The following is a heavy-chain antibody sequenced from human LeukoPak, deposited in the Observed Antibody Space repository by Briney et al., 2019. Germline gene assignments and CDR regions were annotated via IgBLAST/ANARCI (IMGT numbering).Heavy chain of an antibody. CDR2: NSPDDSVT. V-gene: IGHV5-51*01. CDR1: GFTFTTFW. Sequence: GESLKISCQASGFTFTTFWNGWVRQMPGKRLEWMGINSPDDSVTRYSPSFQGQVTISADKTISTAYLQWSSLKASDTAMYYCARAGNYFDTSGFHYWGQGTLVTVAS. CDR3: ARAGNYFDTSGFHY. D-gene: IGHD3-22*01. J-gene: IGHJ4*02.